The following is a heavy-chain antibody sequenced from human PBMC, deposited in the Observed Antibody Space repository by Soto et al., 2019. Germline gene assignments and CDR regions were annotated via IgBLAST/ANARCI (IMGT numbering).Heavy chain of an antibody. CDR1: GFILSSYW. CDR2: IKPDGSGK. V-gene: IGHV3-7*01. J-gene: IGHJ3*02. Sequence: EVQLVESGGDFVQPGGSLRLSCVASGFILSSYWMSWVRQAPGKGLEWVANIKPDGSGKYYVDSVKGRFTISRDNAKNSLYLQMNSLRAEDTAVYYCASNIFYDFWSGYHAFDIWGRGTMVTVSS. CDR3: ASNIFYDFWSGYHAFDI. D-gene: IGHD3-3*01.